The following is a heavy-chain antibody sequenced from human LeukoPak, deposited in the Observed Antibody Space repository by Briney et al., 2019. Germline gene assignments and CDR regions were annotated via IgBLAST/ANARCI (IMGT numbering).Heavy chain of an antibody. CDR1: GFIFSSYG. V-gene: IGHV3-33*01. J-gene: IGHJ3*02. CDR3: VRVVTVSNTDPAFDI. CDR2: IWHDGSNR. Sequence: GGSLRLSCAASGFIFSSYGMHWVRQAPGKGLEWVAVIWHDGSNRHYVDSVKGRFTISRDNPKSALYLQMNSLRAEDTAVYYCVRVVTVSNTDPAFDIWGRGTLVTVSS. D-gene: IGHD2-21*02.